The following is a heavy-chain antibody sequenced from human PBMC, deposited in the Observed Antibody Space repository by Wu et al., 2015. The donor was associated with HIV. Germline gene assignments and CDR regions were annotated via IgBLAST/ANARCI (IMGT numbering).Heavy chain of an antibody. CDR2: LYHTGST. CDR3: ARVIVPRTRVGWFDP. V-gene: IGHV4-38-2*01. J-gene: IGHJ5*02. Sequence: QVQLQESGPGLVKPSETLSLTCVVSGTSVSSDYYWGWIRQTPGKGLEWIGTLYHTGSTYYNPSLKSRVTISADASKNEISLAMTSVTAADTAVYFCARVIVPRTRVGWFDPWGQGTLVTVSS. D-gene: IGHD2-21*01. CDR1: GTSVSSDYY.